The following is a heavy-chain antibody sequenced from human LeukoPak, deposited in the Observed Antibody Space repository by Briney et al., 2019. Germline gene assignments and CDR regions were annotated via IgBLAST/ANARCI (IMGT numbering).Heavy chain of an antibody. CDR3: ARGGGLRFLEWLSRDYYYGMDV. D-gene: IGHD3-3*01. CDR1: GYTFTSYD. CDR2: MNPNSGNT. Sequence: ASVKVSCKASGYTFTSYDINWVRQATGQGLEWMGWMNPNSGNTGYAQKFQGRVTMTRNTSISTAYMELSSLRSEDTAVYYCARGGGLRFLEWLSRDYYYGMDVWGQGTTVTVSS. V-gene: IGHV1-8*01. J-gene: IGHJ6*02.